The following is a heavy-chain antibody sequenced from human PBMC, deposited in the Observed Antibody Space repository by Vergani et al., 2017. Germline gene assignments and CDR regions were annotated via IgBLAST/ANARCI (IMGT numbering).Heavy chain of an antibody. Sequence: VQLVESGGGLVKPGGSLKLSCVASGYTFSSSGMHWVRQAPGKGLEWVAVIWYDESRKYYADSVRGRFTISRDTSRNTLYLQMSSLTAEDTAVYYCARDRCSENYCLDFWGQGTLVTVTS. CDR1: GYTFSSSG. CDR3: ARDRCSENYCLDF. J-gene: IGHJ4*02. V-gene: IGHV3-33*01. CDR2: IWYDESRK. D-gene: IGHD1-26*01.